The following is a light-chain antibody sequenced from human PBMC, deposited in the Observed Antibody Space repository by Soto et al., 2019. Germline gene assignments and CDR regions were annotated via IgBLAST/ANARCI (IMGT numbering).Light chain of an antibody. CDR1: HTVSSN. CDR2: DTS. J-gene: IGKJ5*01. V-gene: IGKV3-15*01. Sequence: EIVLTQSPGTLSLSPVEGSTLCFCSIHTVSSNYLAWYQQRPGQAPRLLIYDTSTRATGIPARFSGSGSGTEFTLTISSLQSEDFAVYYCQQYNKWPPITFGQGTRLEIK. CDR3: QQYNKWPPIT.